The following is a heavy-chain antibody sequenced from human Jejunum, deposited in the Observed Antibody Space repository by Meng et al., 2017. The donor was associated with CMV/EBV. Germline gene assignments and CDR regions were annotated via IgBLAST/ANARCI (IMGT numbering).Heavy chain of an antibody. V-gene: IGHV5-51*01. Sequence: GSGYSFTTSWIGWLRQMPGKGLEWMAMINPDDSATKYSPSFQGQVTISVDKSISTAYLQWSSLKASDTAMYYCARGFAFTNYFDSWGQGTLVTVSS. CDR1: GYSFTTSW. CDR3: ARGFAFTNYFDS. D-gene: IGHD3-10*01. J-gene: IGHJ5*01. CDR2: INPDDSAT.